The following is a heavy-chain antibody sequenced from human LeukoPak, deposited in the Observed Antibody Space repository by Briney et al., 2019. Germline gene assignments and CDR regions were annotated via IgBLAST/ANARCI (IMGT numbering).Heavy chain of an antibody. CDR1: GGSFSGYY. J-gene: IGHJ4*02. CDR3: ARGTMTTVTYYFDY. D-gene: IGHD4-17*01. CDR2: INHSGST. Sequence: SETLSLTRAVYGGSFSGYYWNWIRQPPGKGLEWIGEINHSGSTNYNPSLKSRVTISVDTSKNQFSLKLSSVTAADTAVYYCARGTMTTVTYYFDYWGQGTLVTASS. V-gene: IGHV4-34*01.